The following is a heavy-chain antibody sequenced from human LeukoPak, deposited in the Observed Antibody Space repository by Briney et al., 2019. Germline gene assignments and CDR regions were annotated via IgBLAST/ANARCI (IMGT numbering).Heavy chain of an antibody. CDR3: ARHSAWPYYMDV. J-gene: IGHJ6*03. Sequence: PSETLSLTCAVYGGSFSGYYWNWIRQPPGKGLEWIGEINHSGSTYYNTSLNSRVTISVDTSKNQFSLKLSSVTAADTAVYYCARHSAWPYYMDVWGKGTTVTISS. D-gene: IGHD6-19*01. CDR2: INHSGST. V-gene: IGHV4-34*01. CDR1: GGSFSGYY.